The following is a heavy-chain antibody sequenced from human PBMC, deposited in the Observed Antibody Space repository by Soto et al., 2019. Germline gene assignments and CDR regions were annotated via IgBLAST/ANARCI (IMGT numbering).Heavy chain of an antibody. D-gene: IGHD1-1*01. CDR2: VIPLFDTA. CDR3: AREGARTSCTGDDCQQLYNWIDP. V-gene: IGHV1-69*01. Sequence: QVQVVQSGAEVKKPGSSVKVSCKVSGGIFTNNAISWVRQAPGQGLEWLGGVIPLFDTAYYARKFQGRVTLTADDSTGTAHMALSSLTSDDTAVYYCAREGARTSCTGDDCQQLYNWIDPWGQGTLVIVSS. CDR1: GGIFTNNA. J-gene: IGHJ5*02.